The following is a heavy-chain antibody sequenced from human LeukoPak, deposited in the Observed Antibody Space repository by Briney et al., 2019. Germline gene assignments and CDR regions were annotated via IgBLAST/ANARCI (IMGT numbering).Heavy chain of an antibody. CDR3: ARSPYYDILTGPPDY. Sequence: PGGSLRLSCAASGFTFSSYAMHWVRQAPGKGLEWVAVISYDGSNKYYADSVKGRFTISRDNSKNTLYLQMNSPRAEDTAVYYCARSPYYDILTGPPDYWGQGTLVTVSS. D-gene: IGHD3-9*01. V-gene: IGHV3-30-3*01. CDR2: ISYDGSNK. J-gene: IGHJ4*02. CDR1: GFTFSSYA.